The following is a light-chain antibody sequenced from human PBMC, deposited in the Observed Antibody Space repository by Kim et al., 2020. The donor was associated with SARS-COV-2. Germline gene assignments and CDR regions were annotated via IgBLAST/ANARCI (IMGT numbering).Light chain of an antibody. V-gene: IGKV3-11*01. CDR3: QQRYDWLT. J-gene: IGKJ4*01. CDR2: DAF. CDR1: QSVSRD. Sequence: SLSPGERATLSCRASQSVSRDLAWYQQKPGQAPRLLIYDAFNRATGIPARFSGSGSGTDFTLTISSLEPEDFAVYYCQQRYDWLTFGGGTKVDIK.